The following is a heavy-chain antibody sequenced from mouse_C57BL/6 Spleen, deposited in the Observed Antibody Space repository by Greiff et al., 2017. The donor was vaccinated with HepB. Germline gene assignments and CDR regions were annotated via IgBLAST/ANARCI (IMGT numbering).Heavy chain of an antibody. D-gene: IGHD4-1*01. Sequence: QVHVKQPGAELVRPGSSVKLSCKASGYTFTSYWMHWVKQRPIQGLEWIGNIDPSDSETHYNQKFKDKATLTVDKSSSTAYMQLSSLTSEDSAVYYCARDEGLEYFDVWGTGTTVTVSS. CDR2: IDPSDSET. J-gene: IGHJ1*03. CDR3: ARDEGLEYFDV. CDR1: GYTFTSYW. V-gene: IGHV1-52*01.